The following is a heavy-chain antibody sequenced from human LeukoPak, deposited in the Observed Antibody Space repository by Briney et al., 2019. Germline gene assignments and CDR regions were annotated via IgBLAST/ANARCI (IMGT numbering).Heavy chain of an antibody. CDR1: GFTFRTYW. J-gene: IGHJ3*02. CDR3: ARDSGNYLDAFDT. V-gene: IGHV3-7*01. D-gene: IGHD1-7*01. Sequence: GGSLRLSCAASGFTFRTYWMSWVRQAPGKGLEWVANIKQDGSEKDYMDSVKGRFTTSRDNAKNSLYLQMNSLRAEDTAVYYCARDSGNYLDAFDTWGQGTMVTVSS. CDR2: IKQDGSEK.